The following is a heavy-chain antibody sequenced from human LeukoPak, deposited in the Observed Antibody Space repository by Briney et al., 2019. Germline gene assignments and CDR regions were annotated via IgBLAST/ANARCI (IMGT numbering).Heavy chain of an antibody. V-gene: IGHV3-30-3*01. J-gene: IGHJ4*02. D-gene: IGHD5-18*01. Sequence: GGSLRLSFAASGFTFSSYAMHWVRQAPGKGLEWVAVISYDGSNKYYADSVKGRFTISRDNSKNTLYLQMNSLRAEDTAVYYCARDTAMVPKDYWGQGTLVTVSS. CDR2: ISYDGSNK. CDR1: GFTFSSYA. CDR3: ARDTAMVPKDY.